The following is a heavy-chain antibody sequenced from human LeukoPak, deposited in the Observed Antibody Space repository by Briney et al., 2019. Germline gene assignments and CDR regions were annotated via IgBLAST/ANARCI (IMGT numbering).Heavy chain of an antibody. V-gene: IGHV4-59*08. D-gene: IGHD4-17*01. CDR3: ARRDLRSPFDY. J-gene: IGHJ4*02. CDR2: VYYSGST. Sequence: SETLSLTCTVSGGSISSYYWNWIRQPPGKGLEWIGYVYYSGSTDYNPSLKGRVTISIDTSKNQFSLKLSSVTAADTAMYYCARRDLRSPFDYWGQGTLVTVSS. CDR1: GGSISSYY.